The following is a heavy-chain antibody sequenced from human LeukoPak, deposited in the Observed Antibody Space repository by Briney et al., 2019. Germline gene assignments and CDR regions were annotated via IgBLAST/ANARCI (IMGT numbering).Heavy chain of an antibody. CDR1: GGSFSGYY. CDR3: ATAYGSGSYYLFDY. CDR2: INHSGST. D-gene: IGHD3-10*01. Sequence: PSETLSLTCAVYGGSFSGYYWSWIRQPPGKGLEWIGEINHSGSTNYNPSLKSRVTISVDTSKNQFSLKLSSVTAADTAVYYCATAYGSGSYYLFDYWGQGTLVTVSS. J-gene: IGHJ4*02. V-gene: IGHV4-34*01.